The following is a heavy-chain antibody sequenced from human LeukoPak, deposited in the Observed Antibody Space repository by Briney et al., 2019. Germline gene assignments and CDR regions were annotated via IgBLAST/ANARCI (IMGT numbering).Heavy chain of an antibody. J-gene: IGHJ3*02. CDR1: GFTFSNYY. CDR3: AKQYYDFWSGYKRGYTPAAFDI. D-gene: IGHD3-3*01. CDR2: IKQDGSEK. V-gene: IGHV3-7*03. Sequence: GGSLRLSCAASGFTFSNYYMSWVRQAPGKGLEWVAHIKQDGSEKYYVDSVKGRFTISRDNAKNSLYLQMNSLRAEDTAVYYCAKQYYDFWSGYKRGYTPAAFDIWGQGTMVTVSS.